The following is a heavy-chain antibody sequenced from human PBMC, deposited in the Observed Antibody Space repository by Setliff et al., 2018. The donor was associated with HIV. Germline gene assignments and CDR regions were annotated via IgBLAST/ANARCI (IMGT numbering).Heavy chain of an antibody. J-gene: IGHJ4*02. Sequence: GASVKVSCKASGYTFTGYYMHWVRQAPGQGLEWMGWINPHSGDTNYAQKFQDRVTISRDIHANTAYMELSSLRSEDTAIYYCARSLREYSYGSPDYWGPGTLVTVSS. V-gene: IGHV1-2*02. CDR2: INPHSGDT. D-gene: IGHD5-18*01. CDR3: ARSLREYSYGSPDY. CDR1: GYTFTGYY.